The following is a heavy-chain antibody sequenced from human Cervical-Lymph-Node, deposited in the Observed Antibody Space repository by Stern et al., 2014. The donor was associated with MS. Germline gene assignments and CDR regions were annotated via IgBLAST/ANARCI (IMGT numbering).Heavy chain of an antibody. D-gene: IGHD1-1*01. CDR1: GGTFSSYA. CDR3: ARGETGTTAHYYYGMDV. V-gene: IGHV1-69*01. CDR2: IIPIFGTA. J-gene: IGHJ6*02. Sequence: QVQLLQPGAEVKKPGSSVKVSCKASGGTFSSYAISWVRQAPGQVLEWMGGIIPIFGTANYAQKFQGRVTITADESTSTAYMELSSLRSEDTAVYYCARGETGTTAHYYYGMDVWGQGTTVTVSS.